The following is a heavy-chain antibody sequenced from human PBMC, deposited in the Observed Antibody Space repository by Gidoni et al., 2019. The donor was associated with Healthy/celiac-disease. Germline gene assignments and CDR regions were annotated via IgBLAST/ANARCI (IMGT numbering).Heavy chain of an antibody. J-gene: IGHJ6*02. Sequence: EVQLVESGGGLVKQGRSLRLSCTAPGFTSGDNATSWFAQAPGKGMDGVGFMRSKAYGGKTEYAASVKGRFTISRDDSKSIAYLQMNSLKTEDTAVYYCTRQTGCCSGGSLHCYYYYGMDVWGQGTTVTVSS. CDR3: TRQTGCCSGGSLHCYYYYGMDV. V-gene: IGHV3-49*05. D-gene: IGHD2-15*01. CDR1: GFTSGDNA. CDR2: MRSKAYGGKT.